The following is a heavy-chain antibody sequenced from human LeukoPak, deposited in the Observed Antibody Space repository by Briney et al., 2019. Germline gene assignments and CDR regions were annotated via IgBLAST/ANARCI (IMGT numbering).Heavy chain of an antibody. CDR3: ARDTCSSTSCYIGYYYYGMDV. D-gene: IGHD2-2*02. J-gene: IGHJ6*02. V-gene: IGHV3-21*01. Sequence: GGSLRLSCAASGFTFSSYSMSWVRQAPGKGREWVSSIMSMSSYIYYADSVKGRFTISRDNAKNSLYLQMNSLRAEDTAVYYCARDTCSSTSCYIGYYYYGMDVWGQGTTVTVSS. CDR2: IMSMSSYI. CDR1: GFTFSSYS.